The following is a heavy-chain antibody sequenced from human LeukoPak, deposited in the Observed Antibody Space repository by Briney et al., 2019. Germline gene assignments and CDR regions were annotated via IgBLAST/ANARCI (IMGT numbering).Heavy chain of an antibody. J-gene: IGHJ4*02. CDR1: GFTFSTYW. CDR3: AKGPRALEHGTHRFDY. CDR2: ISGTGGADAGST. Sequence: GGSLRLSCAASGFTFSTYWMHWVRQAPGKGLVWVSGISGTGGADAGSTYYAASVKGRFTISRDNSRNTLYMQMNSLRADDTAVYYCAKGPRALEHGTHRFDYWGQGTLVTVSS. V-gene: IGHV3-23*01. D-gene: IGHD1/OR15-1a*01.